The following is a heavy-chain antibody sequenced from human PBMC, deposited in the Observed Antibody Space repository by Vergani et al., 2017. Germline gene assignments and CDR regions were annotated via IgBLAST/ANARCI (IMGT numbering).Heavy chain of an antibody. Sequence: EVQLVESGGGLVQPGGSLRLSCVASGFTFSTYWMHWVRQAPGKGLVWVSRINSDGSSTDYADSVKGRFTISRDNAKNTLYLQMNSLRAEDTAVYYCARARYYYDSSGYYLGSNYYYYYMDVWGKGTTVTVSS. V-gene: IGHV3-74*01. D-gene: IGHD3-22*01. CDR3: ARARYYYDSSGYYLGSNYYYYYMDV. CDR2: INSDGSST. CDR1: GFTFSTYW. J-gene: IGHJ6*03.